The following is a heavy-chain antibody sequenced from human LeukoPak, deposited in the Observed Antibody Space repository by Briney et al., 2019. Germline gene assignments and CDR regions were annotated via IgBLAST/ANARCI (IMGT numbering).Heavy chain of an antibody. D-gene: IGHD2-2*01. V-gene: IGHV3-48*03. CDR2: ISDSGSTP. J-gene: IGHJ3*02. Sequence: PGGCLRVSCVHTGFSFSIYVITWVRQAPGKGLEWVSYISDSGSTPYYADSVKGRFTISRDNAKNSLYLQMNSLRAEDTAVYYCAKVEGGYCSSTSCPGAFDIWGQGTMVTVSS. CDR1: GFSFSIYV. CDR3: AKVEGGYCSSTSCPGAFDI.